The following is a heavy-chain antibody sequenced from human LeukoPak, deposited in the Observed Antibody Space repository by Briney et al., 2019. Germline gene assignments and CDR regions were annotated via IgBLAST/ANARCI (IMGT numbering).Heavy chain of an antibody. D-gene: IGHD5-18*01. V-gene: IGHV3-21*01. Sequence: GGSLGLSCAASGFTFSSYSMNWVRQAPGKGLEWVSSISSGSSYIYYADSVKGRFTISRDNAKNSLYLQMNSLRAEDTAVYYCARGQLWFPRLFDYWGQGTLVTVSS. CDR2: ISSGSSYI. J-gene: IGHJ4*02. CDR3: ARGQLWFPRLFDY. CDR1: GFTFSSYS.